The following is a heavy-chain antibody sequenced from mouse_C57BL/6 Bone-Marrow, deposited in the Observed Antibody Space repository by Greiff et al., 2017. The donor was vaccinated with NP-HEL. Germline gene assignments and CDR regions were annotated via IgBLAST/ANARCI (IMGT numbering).Heavy chain of an antibody. V-gene: IGHV2-2*01. J-gene: IGHJ1*03. CDR1: GFSLTSYG. D-gene: IGHD1-1*01. CDR3: AKGVVAWYFDV. CDR2: IWSGGST. Sequence: VKLVESGPGLVQPSQSLSITCTVSGFSLTSYGVHWVRQSPGKGLEWLGVIWSGGSTDYNAAFISRLSISKDNSKSQVFFKMNSLQADDTAIYYCAKGVVAWYFDVWGTGTTVTVSS.